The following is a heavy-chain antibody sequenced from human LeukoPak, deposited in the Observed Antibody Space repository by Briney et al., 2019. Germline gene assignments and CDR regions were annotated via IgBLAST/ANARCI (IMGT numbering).Heavy chain of an antibody. CDR2: IYTSGST. CDR1: GGSISSGSYY. D-gene: IGHD3-10*01. J-gene: IGHJ3*02. CDR3: ARMNLRITMVRGVRGVAFDI. Sequence: SETLSLTCTVSGGSISSGSYYWSWIRQPAGKGLEWIGRIYTSGSTNYNPSLKSRVTISVDTSKNQFSLKLSSVTAADTAVYYCARMNLRITMVRGVRGVAFDIWGQGTMVTVSS. V-gene: IGHV4-61*02.